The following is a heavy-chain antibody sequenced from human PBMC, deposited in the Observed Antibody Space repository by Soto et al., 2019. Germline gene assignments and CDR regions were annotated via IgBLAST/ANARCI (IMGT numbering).Heavy chain of an antibody. CDR1: GGSISSGDYY. Sequence: TLSLTCTVSGGSISSGDYYWSWIRQPPGKGLEWIGYIYYSGSTYYNPSLKSRVTISVDTSKNQFSLKLSSVTAADTAVYYCARAGYYGSGSYTYWGQGTLVTVSS. CDR3: ARAGYYGSGSYTY. V-gene: IGHV4-30-4*01. CDR2: IYYSGST. D-gene: IGHD3-10*01. J-gene: IGHJ4*02.